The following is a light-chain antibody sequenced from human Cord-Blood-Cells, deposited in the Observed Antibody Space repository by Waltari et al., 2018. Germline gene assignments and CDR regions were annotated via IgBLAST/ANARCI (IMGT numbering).Light chain of an antibody. J-gene: IGLJ2*01. CDR2: EGS. CDR3: CSYAGSVV. V-gene: IGLV2-23*01. CDR1: SSDVGSYNL. Sequence: QSALTQPAAVSGSPGQSITITCTGTSSDVGSYNLVSWYQQHPGKAPKLMILEGSKRPSGVSNRFSGSKSGNTASLTISGLQAEDEADYYCCSYAGSVVFGGGTKLTVL.